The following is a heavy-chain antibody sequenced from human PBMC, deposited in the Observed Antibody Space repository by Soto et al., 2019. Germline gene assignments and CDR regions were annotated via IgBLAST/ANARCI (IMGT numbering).Heavy chain of an antibody. CDR3: ARDFDADSRTDFDY. Sequence: GGSLRLSCAGSGFTVSISYMTWVRQVPGKGLEWVSIRYSDGRTYHAESVKGRFTISTDDSENTLYLQMSSLRAEDTAVYFCARDFDADSRTDFDYWGQGTLVTVSS. J-gene: IGHJ4*02. CDR1: GFTVSISY. D-gene: IGHD4-17*01. V-gene: IGHV3-66*01. CDR2: RYSDGRT.